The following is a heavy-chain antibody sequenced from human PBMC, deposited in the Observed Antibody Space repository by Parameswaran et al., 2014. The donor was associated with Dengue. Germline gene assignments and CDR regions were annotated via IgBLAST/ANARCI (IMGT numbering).Heavy chain of an antibody. CDR3: AREGLFWLGGAFDI. V-gene: IGHV3-20*03. Sequence: VRQAPGKGLEWVSGINWNGGSTGYADSVKGRFTISRDNAKNSLYLQMNSLRAEDTALYYCAREGLFWLGGAFDIWGQGTMVTVSS. CDR2: INWNGGST. J-gene: IGHJ3*02. D-gene: IGHD3-9*01.